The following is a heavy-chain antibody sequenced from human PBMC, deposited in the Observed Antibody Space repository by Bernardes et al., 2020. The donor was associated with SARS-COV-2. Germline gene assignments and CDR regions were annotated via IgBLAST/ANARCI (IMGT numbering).Heavy chain of an antibody. Sequence: SHTLSLTCAISGDSVSNIGAAWTWIRQSPSRGLEWPGRTYFRSKWYTDYGDSVRSPVEISYDTSNNQVSLRLISVTPEDTGIYYCARDVARRIPSIRGIIWGMDVWGQGTTVTVSS. CDR1: GDSVSNIGAA. CDR2: TYFRSKWYT. CDR3: ARDVARRIPSIRGIIWGMDV. D-gene: IGHD3-10*01. V-gene: IGHV6-1*01. J-gene: IGHJ6*02.